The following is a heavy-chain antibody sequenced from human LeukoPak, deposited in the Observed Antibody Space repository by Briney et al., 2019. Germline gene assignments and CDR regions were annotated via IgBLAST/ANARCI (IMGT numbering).Heavy chain of an antibody. D-gene: IGHD3-10*01. CDR3: ARDKALWFGELLQPHNWFDP. CDR1: DGSISSYY. CDR2: IYYSGST. V-gene: IGHV4-59*01. Sequence: SETLSLTCTVSDGSISSYYWTWIRQPPGKGLEWIGYIYYSGSTNYNPSLKSRVTISVDTSKNQFSLKLSSVTAADTAVYYCARDKALWFGELLQPHNWFDPWGQGTLVTVSS. J-gene: IGHJ5*02.